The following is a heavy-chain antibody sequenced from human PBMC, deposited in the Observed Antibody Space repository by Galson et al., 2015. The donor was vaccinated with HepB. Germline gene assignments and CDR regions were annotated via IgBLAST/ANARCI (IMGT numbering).Heavy chain of an antibody. CDR1: GFSLSTSGMC. CDR3: ARIRDYYGSGSYHNWFDP. V-gene: IGHV2-70*11. J-gene: IGHJ5*02. CDR2: IDWDDDK. Sequence: PALVKPTQTLTLPCTFSGFSLSTSGMCVSWIRQPPGKALEWLARIDWDDDKYYSTSLKTRLTISKDTSKNQVVLTMTNMDPVDTATYYCARIRDYYGSGSYHNWFDPWGQGTLVTVSS. D-gene: IGHD3-10*01.